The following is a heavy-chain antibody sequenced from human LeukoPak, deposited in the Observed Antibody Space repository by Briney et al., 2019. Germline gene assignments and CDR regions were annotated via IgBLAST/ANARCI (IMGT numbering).Heavy chain of an antibody. D-gene: IGHD6-19*01. CDR1: GFTFSSYA. CDR2: ISYDGSNK. J-gene: IGHJ4*02. Sequence: GGSLRLSCAASGFTFSSYAMHWVRQAPGKGLEWVAVISYDGSNKYYADSVKGRFTISRDNSKNTLYLQMNSLRAKDTAVYYCAREITVAGVSDYWGQGTLVTVSS. V-gene: IGHV3-30-3*01. CDR3: AREITVAGVSDY.